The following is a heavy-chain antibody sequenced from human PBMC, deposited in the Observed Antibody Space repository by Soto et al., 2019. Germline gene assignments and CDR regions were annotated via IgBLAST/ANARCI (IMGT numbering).Heavy chain of an antibody. CDR3: ARDGIAVAGTGTRYSWFDP. V-gene: IGHV1-3*01. J-gene: IGHJ5*02. D-gene: IGHD6-19*01. CDR1: GYTFTTYA. Sequence: GASVNVSCKASGYTFTTYAVHWVRQAPGQRLEWMGWINPGSGNTKYSQKFQGRVTMTSDTSTSTAYMELSSLRSEDTAVYYCARDGIAVAGTGTRYSWFDPWGQGTLVTVSS. CDR2: INPGSGNT.